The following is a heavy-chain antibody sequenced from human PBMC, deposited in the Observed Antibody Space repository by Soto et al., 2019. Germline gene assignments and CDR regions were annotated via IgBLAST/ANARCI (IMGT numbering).Heavy chain of an antibody. J-gene: IGHJ5*02. Sequence: EVQLVESGGGLVQPGRSLRLSCAASGFTFDDYDMHWVRQAPGKGLEWVSVISWNSGSIGYADSVKGRFTISRDNAKNSLYLQINSLRAEDTALYYCAKGTRSYYDFWSGYYTNWFDPWGQGTLVTVSS. V-gene: IGHV3-9*01. CDR3: AKGTRSYYDFWSGYYTNWFDP. D-gene: IGHD3-3*01. CDR2: ISWNSGSI. CDR1: GFTFDDYD.